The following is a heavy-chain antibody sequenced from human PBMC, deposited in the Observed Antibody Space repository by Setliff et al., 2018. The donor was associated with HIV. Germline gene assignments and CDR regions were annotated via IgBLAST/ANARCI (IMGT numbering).Heavy chain of an antibody. Sequence: GASVKVSCKASGYTFTSYGISWVRQAPGQGLEWMGWISAYNGNTNYAQKFQGRVTITADESTSTAYMELSSLRADDTAVYYCARGGVCTSTSCGGNYYYGMDVWGQGTTVTVS. D-gene: IGHD2-2*01. J-gene: IGHJ6*02. CDR2: ISAYNGNT. V-gene: IGHV1-18*01. CDR3: ARGGVCTSTSCGGNYYYGMDV. CDR1: GYTFTSYG.